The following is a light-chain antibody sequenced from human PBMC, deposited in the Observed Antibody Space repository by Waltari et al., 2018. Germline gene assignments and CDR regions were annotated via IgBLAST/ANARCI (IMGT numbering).Light chain of an antibody. CDR3: CSFAGNYTLL. V-gene: IGLV2-11*01. CDR2: DGD. J-gene: IGLJ2*01. CDR1: SSDVGGYDY. Sequence: QSALTQPRSVSGSPGQAVTLSCTGTSSDVGGYDYVALYQQHPGKAPKLIISDGDKRPSGVADRSSASKSGNTASLTISGLQVDDEASNYCCSFAGNYTLLFGGGTNLTVL.